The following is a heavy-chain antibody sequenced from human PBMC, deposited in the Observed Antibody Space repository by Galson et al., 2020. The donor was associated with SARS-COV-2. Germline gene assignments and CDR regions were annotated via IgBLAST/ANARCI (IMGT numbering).Heavy chain of an antibody. Sequence: GESLKISCVVSGFTLRNYGMHWVRQAPGKGLEWVAFNSYEGSIKYYVESVKGRFTIFRDNSKNTLFLQMNSLKADDTAVYYCAKGATDFDYWGQGTLVTVSS. CDR1: GFTLRNYG. CDR3: AKGATDFDY. CDR2: NSYEGSIK. V-gene: IGHV3-30*18. J-gene: IGHJ4*02. D-gene: IGHD1-26*01.